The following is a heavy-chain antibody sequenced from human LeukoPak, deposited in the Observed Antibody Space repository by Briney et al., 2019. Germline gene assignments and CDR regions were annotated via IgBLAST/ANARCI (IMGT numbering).Heavy chain of an antibody. D-gene: IGHD7-27*01. CDR3: AKKVPANWGSYFDY. Sequence: GGSLRLSCAASGFVFSDYWMHWVRQAPGKGLEWVSGISGSGGSTYSTDSVKGRFTISRDNSKNTLYLQMNSLRAEDTAVYYCAKKVPANWGSYFDYWGQGTLVTVSS. J-gene: IGHJ4*02. CDR1: GFVFSDYW. CDR2: ISGSGGST. V-gene: IGHV3-23*01.